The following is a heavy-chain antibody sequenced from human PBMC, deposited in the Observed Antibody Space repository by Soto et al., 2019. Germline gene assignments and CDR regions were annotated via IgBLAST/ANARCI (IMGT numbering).Heavy chain of an antibody. CDR2: ISSSSSYI. CDR3: ARVGIIVEDYYGMDV. V-gene: IGHV3-21*01. D-gene: IGHD2-21*01. J-gene: IGHJ6*02. CDR1: GFTFSSYS. Sequence: GGSLRLSCAASGFTFSSYSMNWVRQAPGKGLEWVSSISSSSSYIYYADSVKGRFTISRDNAKNSLYLQMNSLRAEDTAVYYCARVGIIVEDYYGMDVWGQGTTVTVSS.